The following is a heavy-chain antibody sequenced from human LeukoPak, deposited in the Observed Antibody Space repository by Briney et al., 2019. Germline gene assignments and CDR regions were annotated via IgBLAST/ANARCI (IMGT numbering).Heavy chain of an antibody. D-gene: IGHD3-10*01. CDR3: AKDAFGSGSYTFDY. CDR1: GLTFSSYG. V-gene: IGHV3-30*18. CDR2: ISYDGSNK. J-gene: IGHJ4*02. Sequence: GGSLRLSCAASGLTFSSYGMHWVRQAPGKGLEWVAVISYDGSNKYYADSVKGRFTISRDNSKNTLYLQMNSLRAEDTAVYYCAKDAFGSGSYTFDYWGQGTLVTVSS.